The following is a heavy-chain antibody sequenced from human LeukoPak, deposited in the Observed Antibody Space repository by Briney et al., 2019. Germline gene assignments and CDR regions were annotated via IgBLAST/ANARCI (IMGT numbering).Heavy chain of an antibody. J-gene: IGHJ3*02. Sequence: PSGGSLRLSCAASGFTFSSYGMHWVRQAPGKGLEWVAVIWYDGSNKYYADSVKGRFTISRDNSKNTLYLQMNSLRAEDTAVYYCAKGGYYDSSGPRAFDIWGQGTMVTVSS. CDR2: IWYDGSNK. D-gene: IGHD3-22*01. V-gene: IGHV3-33*06. CDR3: AKGGYYDSSGPRAFDI. CDR1: GFTFSSYG.